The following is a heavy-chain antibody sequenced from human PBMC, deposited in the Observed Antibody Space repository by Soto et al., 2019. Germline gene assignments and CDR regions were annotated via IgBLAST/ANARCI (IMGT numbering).Heavy chain of an antibody. V-gene: IGHV4-59*08. CDR3: ARHEAGYDYIWGSYPHFDY. D-gene: IGHD3-16*02. CDR2: IYYSGST. J-gene: IGHJ4*02. CDR1: GGSISSYY. Sequence: SETLSLTCTVSGGSISSYYWSWIRQPPGKGLEWIGYIYYSGSTNYNPSLKSRVTISVDTSKNQFSLKLSSVTAADTAVYYCARHEAGYDYIWGSYPHFDYWGQGTLVTVSS.